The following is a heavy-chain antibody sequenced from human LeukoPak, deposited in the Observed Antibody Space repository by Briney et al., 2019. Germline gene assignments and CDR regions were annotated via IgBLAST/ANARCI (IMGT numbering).Heavy chain of an antibody. CDR2: INPNSGGT. CDR3: ARTYCTNGVCFNWFDP. CDR1: GYTFTGYY. Sequence: ASVKVSCKASGYTFTGYYMHWVRQAPGQGLEWMGWINPNSGGTNYAQKFQGRVTMTRDTSISTAYMEPSRLRSDDTAVYYCARTYCTNGVCFNWFDPWGQGTLVTVSS. J-gene: IGHJ5*02. D-gene: IGHD2-8*01. V-gene: IGHV1-2*02.